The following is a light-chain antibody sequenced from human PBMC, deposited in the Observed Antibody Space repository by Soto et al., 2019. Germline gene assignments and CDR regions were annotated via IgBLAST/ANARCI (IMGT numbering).Light chain of an antibody. CDR2: DAS. Sequence: EIVLTQSPATLSLSPGERATLSCGASQSVSRSYLAWYQQKPGLAPRLLIYDASSRATGIPDRLSGSGSGTDVTLTISRLEPEDVAVYYCQQYRSTPPYTFGQGTKLEIK. J-gene: IGKJ2*01. V-gene: IGKV3D-20*01. CDR3: QQYRSTPPYT. CDR1: QSVSRSY.